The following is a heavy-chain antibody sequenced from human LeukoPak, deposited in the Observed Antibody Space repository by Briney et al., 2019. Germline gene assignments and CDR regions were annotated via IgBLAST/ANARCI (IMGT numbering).Heavy chain of an antibody. J-gene: IGHJ4*02. CDR2: IRYDGSNK. Sequence: GGSLRLSCAASGFTFDDHGMHWVRQAPGKGLEWVAFIRYDGSNKYYADSVKGRFTISRDNSKNTLYLQMNSLRAEDTAVYYCAKDGPLLRAVVVPAATIDYWGQGTLVTVSS. V-gene: IGHV3-30*02. CDR1: GFTFDDHG. D-gene: IGHD2-2*01. CDR3: AKDGPLLRAVVVPAATIDY.